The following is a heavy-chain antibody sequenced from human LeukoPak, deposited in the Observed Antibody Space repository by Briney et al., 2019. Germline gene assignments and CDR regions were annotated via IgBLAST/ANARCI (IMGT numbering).Heavy chain of an antibody. CDR3: ATGADYGGNLILDY. Sequence: ASVKVSCKASGYTFTGYYMHWVRQAPGQGLEWMGGFDPEDGETIYAQKFQGRVTMTEDTSTDTAYMELSSLRSEDTAVYYCATGADYGGNLILDYWGQGTLVTVSS. CDR2: FDPEDGET. D-gene: IGHD4-23*01. J-gene: IGHJ4*02. CDR1: GYTFTGYY. V-gene: IGHV1-24*01.